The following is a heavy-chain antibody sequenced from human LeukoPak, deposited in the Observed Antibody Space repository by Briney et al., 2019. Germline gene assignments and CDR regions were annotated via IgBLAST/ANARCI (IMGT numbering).Heavy chain of an antibody. CDR1: GGSISSSSYY. Sequence: SETLSLTCTVSGGSISSSSYYWGWIRQPPGKGLEWIGYIYYSGSTNYNPSLKSRVTISVDTSKNQFSLKLSSVTAADTAVYYCARGPDWSFGYFQHWGQGTLVTVSS. CDR3: ARGPDWSFGYFQH. CDR2: IYYSGST. V-gene: IGHV4-61*05. J-gene: IGHJ1*01. D-gene: IGHD3-9*01.